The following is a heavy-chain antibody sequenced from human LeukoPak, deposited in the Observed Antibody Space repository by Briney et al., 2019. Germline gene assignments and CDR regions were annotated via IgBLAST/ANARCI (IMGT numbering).Heavy chain of an antibody. Sequence: PSETLSLACTVSGGSISSYYWSWIRQPPGKGLEWSGYIYYSGSTNYNPSLKSRVTISVDTSKNQFSLKLSSVTAADTAVYYCARGSSGYYKHAFDIWGQGTMVTVSS. CDR3: ARGSSGYYKHAFDI. CDR2: IYYSGST. J-gene: IGHJ3*02. CDR1: GGSISSYY. D-gene: IGHD3-22*01. V-gene: IGHV4-59*01.